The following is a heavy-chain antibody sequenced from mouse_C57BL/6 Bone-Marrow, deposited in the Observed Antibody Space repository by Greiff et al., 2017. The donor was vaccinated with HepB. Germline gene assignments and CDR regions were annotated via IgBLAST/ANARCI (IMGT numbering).Heavy chain of an antibody. V-gene: IGHV1-52*01. Sequence: QVQLQQPGAELVRPGSSVKLSCKASGYTFTSYWMHWVKQRPIQGLEWIGNIDPSDSETHYNQKFKAKATLTVDKSSSTAYMQLSSLTSEDSAVYYCARGDYYGSSGYFDVWGTGTTVTVSS. CDR2: IDPSDSET. CDR1: GYTFTSYW. J-gene: IGHJ1*03. CDR3: ARGDYYGSSGYFDV. D-gene: IGHD1-1*01.